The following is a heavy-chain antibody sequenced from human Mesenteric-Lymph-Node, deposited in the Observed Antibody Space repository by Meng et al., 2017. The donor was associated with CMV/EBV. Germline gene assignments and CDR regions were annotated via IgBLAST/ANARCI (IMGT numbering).Heavy chain of an antibody. V-gene: IGHV1-18*01. J-gene: IGHJ6*02. CDR2: ISGHNGNT. D-gene: IGHD3-3*01. CDR1: GYTFTDYG. CDR3: ARDQAYYDFWSGYYATYYYYGMDV. Sequence: ASVKVSCKASGYTFTDYGISWVRQAPGQGLEWMGWISGHNGNTKYAQKVQGRVAMTTDTPTSTAYMELRSLRSDDTAVYYCARDQAYYDFWSGYYATYYYYGMDVWGQGTTVTVSS.